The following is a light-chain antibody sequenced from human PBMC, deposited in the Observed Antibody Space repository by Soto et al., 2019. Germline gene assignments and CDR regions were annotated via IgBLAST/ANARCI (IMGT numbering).Light chain of an antibody. CDR1: QDTYKY. Sequence: DIQRTKYHSSLSPAVGYRATFTCQASQDTYKYLNWYQQKPGKAPKLLIYDASNLERGVPSRFSGSGSGTDFTLTVDSLQPEDSATYYCQQYDHTPYTFGQGTKLEIK. CDR2: DAS. J-gene: IGKJ2*01. V-gene: IGKV1-33*01. CDR3: QQYDHTPYT.